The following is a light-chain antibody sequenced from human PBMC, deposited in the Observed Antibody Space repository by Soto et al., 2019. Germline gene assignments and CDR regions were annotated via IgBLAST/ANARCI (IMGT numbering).Light chain of an antibody. J-gene: IGLJ1*01. CDR2: DVS. Sequence: QSALTQPASVSGSPGQSITISCTGTSSDVGGYNYVSWYQQHPGKAPKLMIYDVSNRPSGVSNRFSGSKSGITASLTISGLQAEDEADNYCSSYTSSSTLLDVFAAGTKLTVL. CDR3: SSYTSSSTLLDV. CDR1: SSDVGGYNY. V-gene: IGLV2-14*01.